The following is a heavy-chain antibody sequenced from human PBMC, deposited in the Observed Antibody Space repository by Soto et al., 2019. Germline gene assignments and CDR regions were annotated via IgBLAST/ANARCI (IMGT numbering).Heavy chain of an antibody. CDR3: ARDPATVVFLDY. CDR2: ISYDGSNK. CDR1: GFTFSSYA. V-gene: IGHV3-30-3*01. J-gene: IGHJ4*02. D-gene: IGHD4-17*01. Sequence: QVQLVESGGGVVQPGRSLRLSCAASGFTFSSYAMHWVHQAPGKGLEWVAVISYDGSNKYYADSVKGRFTISRDNSKNTLYLQMNSLRAEDTAVYYCARDPATVVFLDYWGQGTLVTVSS.